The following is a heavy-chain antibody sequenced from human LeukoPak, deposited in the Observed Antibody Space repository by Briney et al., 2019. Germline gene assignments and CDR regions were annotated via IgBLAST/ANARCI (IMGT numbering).Heavy chain of an antibody. CDR3: AEGSMGRCSGNSCYSVY. CDR1: GFTFSNYG. V-gene: IGHV3-30*18. J-gene: IGHJ4*02. Sequence: GGSLRLSCAASGFTFSNYGMHWVRQAPGKGLEWVAVISYDGSNKYYADSVKGRFTISRDNSKNTLYLQMNSLRVEDTAVYYCAEGSMGRCSGNSCYSVYWGQGTLVTVSS. CDR2: ISYDGSNK. D-gene: IGHD5-12*01.